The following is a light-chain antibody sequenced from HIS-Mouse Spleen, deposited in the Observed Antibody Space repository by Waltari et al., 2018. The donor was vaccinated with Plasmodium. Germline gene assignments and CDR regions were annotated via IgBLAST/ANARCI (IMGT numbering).Light chain of an antibody. V-gene: IGLV3-16*01. CDR1: ACPKKY. Sequence: SYELTQPPSVSVSLGPMARITGSGDACPKKYAYWSQQKPGQFPVLVIYKDSERPSGIPERFSGSSSGTIVTLTISGVQAEDEADYYCLSADSSGTYPYVFGTGTKVTVL. J-gene: IGLJ1*01. CDR2: KDS. CDR3: LSADSSGTYPYV.